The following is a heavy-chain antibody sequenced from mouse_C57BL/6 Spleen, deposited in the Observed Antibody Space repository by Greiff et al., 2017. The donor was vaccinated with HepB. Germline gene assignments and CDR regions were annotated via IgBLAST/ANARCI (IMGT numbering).Heavy chain of an antibody. Sequence: QVQLKESGAELVKPGASVTISCKASGYAFSSYWMNWVKQRPGKGLEWIGQIYPGDGDTNYNGKFKGKATLTADKSSSTAYMQLSSLTSEDSAVYFCARGGSGAWFAYWGQGTLVTVSA. CDR2: IYPGDGDT. V-gene: IGHV1-80*01. CDR1: GYAFSSYW. D-gene: IGHD1-1*02. CDR3: ARGGSGAWFAY. J-gene: IGHJ3*01.